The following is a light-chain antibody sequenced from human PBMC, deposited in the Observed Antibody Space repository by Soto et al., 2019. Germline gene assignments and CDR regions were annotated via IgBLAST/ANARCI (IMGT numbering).Light chain of an antibody. CDR3: QQLNAYPLT. Sequence: DVQVSQSPSSLSASVGDRVTTPCRASQGIRNGLSFYQQKPGRAPNLLIYGASTLQSGVPSRFSGSGSGTDFTLTISNLQPEDVATYYCQQLNAYPLTFGHGTLLEI. CDR2: GAS. V-gene: IGKV1-17*02. CDR1: QGIRNG. J-gene: IGKJ5*01.